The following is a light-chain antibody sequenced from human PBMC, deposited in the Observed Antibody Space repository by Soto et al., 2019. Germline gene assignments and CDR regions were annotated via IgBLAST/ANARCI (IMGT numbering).Light chain of an antibody. J-gene: IGLJ3*02. CDR3: ETWGSNTRV. Sequence: QPVLTQSSSASASLGSSVKLTCTLSSGHSSYIIAWHQQQPGKAPRYLMKLEGSGSYNKGSGVPDRFSGSSPGADRYLTISNLQSEDEADYYCETWGSNTRVFGGGTKLTVL. CDR1: SGHSSYI. V-gene: IGLV4-60*03. CDR2: LEGSGSY.